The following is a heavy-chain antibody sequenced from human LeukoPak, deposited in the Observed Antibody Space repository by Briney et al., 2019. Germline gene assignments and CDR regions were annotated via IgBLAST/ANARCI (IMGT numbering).Heavy chain of an antibody. CDR2: INPNSGGT. Sequence: GASVKVSCKASGYTFTGYYMHWVRQAPGQGLEWMGWINPNSGGTNYAQKFQGRVTMTRDTSISTAYMELSRLRSDDTAVYYCARDPGSSRIYYYYMDVWGKGTTVTVSS. CDR1: GYTFTGYY. V-gene: IGHV1-2*02. J-gene: IGHJ6*03. CDR3: ARDPGSSRIYYYYMDV. D-gene: IGHD6-6*01.